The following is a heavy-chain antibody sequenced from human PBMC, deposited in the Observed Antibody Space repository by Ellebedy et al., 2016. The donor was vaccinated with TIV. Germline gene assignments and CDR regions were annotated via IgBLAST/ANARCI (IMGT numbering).Heavy chain of an antibody. CDR1: GGSFTGYY. CDR3: ARREGSGWPFDF. V-gene: IGHV4-34*01. J-gene: IGHJ4*02. Sequence: SETLSLTCAVYGGSFTGYYYSWIRQPPGKGLEWIGEINQSGRTNYHPSLKSRVTISLDTSMTQFSLKMSSVTASDTAVYYCARREGSGWPFDFWGQGTPVTVSS. D-gene: IGHD6-19*01. CDR2: INQSGRT.